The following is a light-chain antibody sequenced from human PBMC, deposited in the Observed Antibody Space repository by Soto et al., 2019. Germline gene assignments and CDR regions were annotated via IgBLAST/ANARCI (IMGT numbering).Light chain of an antibody. CDR1: SSDVGGFNY. Sequence: QSVLTQPASVSGSPGQSITLSCTGTSSDVGGFNYVSWYQQHPGKAPKLIIYDVSNRPSGVSNRCSASKSGNTASLTISGLQAGDEADYYCSSYTGSSTLVVFGRGTKLTVL. V-gene: IGLV2-14*01. J-gene: IGLJ2*01. CDR3: SSYTGSSTLVV. CDR2: DVS.